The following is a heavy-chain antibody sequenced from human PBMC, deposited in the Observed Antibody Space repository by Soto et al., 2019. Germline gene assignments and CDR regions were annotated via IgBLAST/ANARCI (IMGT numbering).Heavy chain of an antibody. J-gene: IGHJ6*02. Sequence: PSETLSLTCAVSGYSISSGYYWGWIRQPPGKGLEWIGSIYHSGSTYYNPSLKSRVTISVDTSKNQFSLKLSSVTAADTAVYYCARGQERGYSYGPTGAYYYYGMDVWGQGTTVTVSS. V-gene: IGHV4-38-2*01. CDR3: ARGQERGYSYGPTGAYYYYGMDV. CDR1: GYSISSGYY. CDR2: IYHSGST. D-gene: IGHD5-18*01.